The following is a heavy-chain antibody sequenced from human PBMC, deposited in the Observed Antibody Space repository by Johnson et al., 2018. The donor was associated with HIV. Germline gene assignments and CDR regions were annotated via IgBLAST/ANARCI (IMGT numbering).Heavy chain of an antibody. Sequence: VQLVESGGGLVKPGGSLRLSCAASGFTFNNAWMGWVRQAPGKGLEWVGRSTRKTDGATTADAAPLKGTINISRDDSKNTLYLERNNLKTEDTAVHYCSRSIAASGRDAVDMWGQGTMVTVSS. V-gene: IGHV3-15*01. CDR3: SRSIAASGRDAVDM. J-gene: IGHJ3*02. CDR2: STRKTDGATT. CDR1: GFTFNNAW. D-gene: IGHD6-13*01.